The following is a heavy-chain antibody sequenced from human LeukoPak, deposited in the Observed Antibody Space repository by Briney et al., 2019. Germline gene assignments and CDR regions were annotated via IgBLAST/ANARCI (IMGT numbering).Heavy chain of an antibody. D-gene: IGHD2-2*02. CDR1: GGSISSGSYY. V-gene: IGHV4-61*02. CDR3: ASNGYCSSTSCYRPYYYYYMDV. J-gene: IGHJ6*03. CDR2: IYTSGST. Sequence: SETLSLTCTVSGGSISSGSYYWSWLRQPAGRGLEWIGRIYTSGSTNYNPSLKSRVTISVDTSKNQFSLKLSSVTAADTAVYYCASNGYCSSTSCYRPYYYYYMDVWGKGTTVTVSS.